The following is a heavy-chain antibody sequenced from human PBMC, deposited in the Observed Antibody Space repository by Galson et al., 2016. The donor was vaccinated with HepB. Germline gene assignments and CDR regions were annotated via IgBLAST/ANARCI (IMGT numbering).Heavy chain of an antibody. Sequence: SVKVSCKASGYTFTSFGISWVRQAPGQGLEWMGWITAYNGNTNYAQRLQGRVTLTTDTATSTAYMELRSLRSDDTAVYYCARGSGWWNDHWGQGTLVTVSS. D-gene: IGHD6-19*01. V-gene: IGHV1-18*04. CDR1: GYTFTSFG. CDR3: ARGSGWWNDH. CDR2: ITAYNGNT. J-gene: IGHJ4*02.